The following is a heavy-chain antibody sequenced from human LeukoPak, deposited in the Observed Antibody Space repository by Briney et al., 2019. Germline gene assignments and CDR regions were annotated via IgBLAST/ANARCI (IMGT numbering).Heavy chain of an antibody. CDR3: ARDVAAADPHYYYGMDV. V-gene: IGHV1-8*01. D-gene: IGHD6-13*01. Sequence: ASVKVSCKASGYTFTSYDINWVRQATGQGLEWMGWMNPNSGNTGYAQKFQGRVTMTRNTSISTADMELSSLRSEDTAVYYCARDVAAADPHYYYGMDVWGQGTTVTVSS. CDR2: MNPNSGNT. CDR1: GYTFTSYD. J-gene: IGHJ6*02.